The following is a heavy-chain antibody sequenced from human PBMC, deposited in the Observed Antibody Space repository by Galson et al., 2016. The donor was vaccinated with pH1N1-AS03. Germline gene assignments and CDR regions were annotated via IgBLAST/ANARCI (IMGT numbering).Heavy chain of an antibody. V-gene: IGHV1-2*02. CDR1: GYTFSDYY. Sequence: SVKVSCKASGYTFSDYYMHWVRQAPGQELEWMRWINPSSGGTKYTQKFQGRVTMTRDTSISTAYMELSRLTSDDTAVYFCARGGGSALDSWGQGTLVTVSS. D-gene: IGHD1-26*01. CDR2: INPSSGGT. J-gene: IGHJ4*02. CDR3: ARGGGSALDS.